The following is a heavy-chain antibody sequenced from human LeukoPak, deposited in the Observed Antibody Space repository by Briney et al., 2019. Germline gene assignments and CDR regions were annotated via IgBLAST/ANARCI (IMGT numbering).Heavy chain of an antibody. CDR2: ISFSSTYI. CDR1: GFTFSSYT. V-gene: IGHV3-21*01. Sequence: GGSLRLSCAASGFTFSSYTMSWGRQAPGKGLEWGSSISFSSTYIYYADSAKARFTISRDNAKNSLYLRMNSLRAEDTAVYYCARGYSYGYGFDYWGQGTPVTVSS. J-gene: IGHJ4*02. CDR3: ARGYSYGYGFDY. D-gene: IGHD5-18*01.